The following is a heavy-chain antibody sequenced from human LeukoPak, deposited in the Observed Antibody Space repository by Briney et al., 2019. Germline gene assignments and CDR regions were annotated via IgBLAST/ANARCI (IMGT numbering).Heavy chain of an antibody. CDR2: ISGSGGST. D-gene: IGHD3-22*01. J-gene: IGHJ4*02. CDR1: GFTFSSYA. CDR3: AKSLYYYDSSGYYYGDY. V-gene: IGHV3-23*01. Sequence: GGSLRLSCAASGFTFSSYAMSWVRQAPGKGLEWVSAISGSGGSTYYADSVKGRSTISRDNSKNTLYLQMNSLRAEDTAVYYCAKSLYYYDSSGYYYGDYWGQGTLVTVSS.